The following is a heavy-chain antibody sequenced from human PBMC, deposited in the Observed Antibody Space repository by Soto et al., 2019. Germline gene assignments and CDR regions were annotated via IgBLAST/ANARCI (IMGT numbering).Heavy chain of an antibody. J-gene: IGHJ3*02. CDR3: TRDLDYGGNSDSIDI. D-gene: IGHD4-17*01. Sequence: EAQLVQSGAEVKKPGESLKISCEDPGHSFTTYWIAWVRQMPGKGLEWMGIIYPGDSRTTYSPSFQGQVIISADKSIHPGFLQWKSLEASDHGMYYCTRDLDYGGNSDSIDIWGQGTMVIVSS. CDR1: GHSFTTYW. V-gene: IGHV5-51*03. CDR2: IYPGDSRT.